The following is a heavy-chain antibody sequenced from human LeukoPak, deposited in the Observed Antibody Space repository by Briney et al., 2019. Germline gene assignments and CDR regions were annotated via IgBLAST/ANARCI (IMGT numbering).Heavy chain of an antibody. D-gene: IGHD3-10*01. Sequence: GGSLRLSCAASGFTVSSSYMSWVRQAPGRGLEWVSVIYSGGITYYADSVKGRFTISRDNSKNTLYLQMNSLRAEDTAVYYCAKDHPDGSGSYDYWGQGTLVTVSS. CDR1: GFTVSSSY. V-gene: IGHV3-66*01. CDR3: AKDHPDGSGSYDY. J-gene: IGHJ4*02. CDR2: IYSGGIT.